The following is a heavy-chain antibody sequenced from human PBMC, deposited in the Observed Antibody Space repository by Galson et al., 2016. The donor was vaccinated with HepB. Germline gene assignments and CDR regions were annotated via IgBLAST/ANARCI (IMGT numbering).Heavy chain of an antibody. CDR3: AKEDNIAGATTINN. D-gene: IGHD1-26*01. CDR2: IKPDGSEK. J-gene: IGHJ4*02. Sequence: SLRLSCAASGFTFSTYWMNWVRQAPGKGLEWVANIKPDGSEKYYVDSVKGRFTISRDNGKKSLYLQMNSLRAEDTAVYYCAKEDNIAGATTINNWGQGTLVTVSS. V-gene: IGHV3-7*03. CDR1: GFTFSTYW.